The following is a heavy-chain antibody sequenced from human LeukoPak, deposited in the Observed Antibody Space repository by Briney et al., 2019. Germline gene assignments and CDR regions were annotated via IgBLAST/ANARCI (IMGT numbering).Heavy chain of an antibody. D-gene: IGHD1-26*01. Sequence: GGSLRLSCAASGFTFDDYAMHWVRQAPGKGLEWVSGISWNSGSIGYADSVKGRFTISRDNAKNSLYLQMNSLRAEDMALYYCAKEAREGWFDPWGQGTLVTVSS. CDR2: ISWNSGSI. V-gene: IGHV3-9*03. J-gene: IGHJ5*02. CDR1: GFTFDDYA. CDR3: AKEAREGWFDP.